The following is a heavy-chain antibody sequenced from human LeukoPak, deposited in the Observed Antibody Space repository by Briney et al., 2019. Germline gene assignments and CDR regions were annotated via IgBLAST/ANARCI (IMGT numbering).Heavy chain of an antibody. V-gene: IGHV1-8*01. Sequence: GASVKVSCKASGYTFTSYDINWVRQATGQGLEWMGWTNPNSGNTGYAQKFQGRVTMTRNTSISTAYMELSSLRSEDTAVYYCARSSSSLVPPYYYMDVWGKGTTVTVSS. CDR1: GYTFTSYD. D-gene: IGHD6-6*01. CDR3: ARSSSSLVPPYYYMDV. J-gene: IGHJ6*03. CDR2: TNPNSGNT.